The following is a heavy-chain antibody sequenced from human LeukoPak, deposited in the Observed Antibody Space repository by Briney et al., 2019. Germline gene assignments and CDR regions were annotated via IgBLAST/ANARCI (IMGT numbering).Heavy chain of an antibody. CDR2: INQDGSAK. CDR3: ARVEREVGTNWFDP. CDR1: GFMFTSYW. D-gene: IGHD1-26*01. J-gene: IGHJ5*02. V-gene: IGHV3-7*01. Sequence: GGSLRLSCAASGFMFTSYWMSWVRQAPGKGLEWVANINQDGSAKYYVDSVKGRFTISRDNAKNSLYLQMNSLRAEDTAVYYCARVEREVGTNWFDPWGQGTLVTVSS.